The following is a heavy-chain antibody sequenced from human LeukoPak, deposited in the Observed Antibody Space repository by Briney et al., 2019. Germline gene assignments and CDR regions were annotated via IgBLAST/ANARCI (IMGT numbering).Heavy chain of an antibody. CDR3: ARDPQYSSSWGIFDY. V-gene: IGHV1-69*13. J-gene: IGHJ4*02. Sequence: SVKVSCKASGGTFSSYAISWVRQAPGQGLEWMGGIIPIFGTANYAQKFQGRVTITADEFTSTAYMELSSLRSEDTAVYYCARDPQYSSSWGIFDYWGQGTLVTVSS. CDR2: IIPIFGTA. D-gene: IGHD6-13*01. CDR1: GGTFSSYA.